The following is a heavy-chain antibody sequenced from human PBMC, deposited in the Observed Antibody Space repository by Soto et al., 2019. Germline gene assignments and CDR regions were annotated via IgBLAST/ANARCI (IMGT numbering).Heavy chain of an antibody. V-gene: IGHV4-30-2*01. J-gene: IGHJ5*02. D-gene: IGHD3-10*01. CDR3: DRGLGP. CDR2: IYHSGST. CDR1: GGSISSGGYF. Sequence: QLQLQESGSGLVKPSQTLSLTCVVSGGSISSGGYFWSWIRQPPGKGLEWIGYIYHSGSTHYNPPLYSRDAIPVDRSKCQFSLKLTSVTAADAAVYYCDRGLGPWGKGTLVTVSP.